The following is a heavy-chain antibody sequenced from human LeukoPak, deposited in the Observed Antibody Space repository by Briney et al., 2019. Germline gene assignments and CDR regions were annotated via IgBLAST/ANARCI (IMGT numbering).Heavy chain of an antibody. V-gene: IGHV4-38-2*02. J-gene: IGHJ4*02. Sequence: SETLSLTCTVSGYSISSGYYWGWIRQPPGKGLEWIGSIYHSGSTYYNPSLKSRVTISVDTSKNQFSLKLSSVTAADTAVYYCARVVVRGVMGPEWGQGTLVTVSS. CDR2: IYHSGST. CDR1: GYSISSGYY. D-gene: IGHD3-10*01. CDR3: ARVVVRGVMGPE.